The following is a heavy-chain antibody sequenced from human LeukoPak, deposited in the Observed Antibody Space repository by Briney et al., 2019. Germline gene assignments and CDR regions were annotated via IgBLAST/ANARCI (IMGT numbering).Heavy chain of an antibody. CDR3: ASLISAAATS. V-gene: IGHV4-39*01. Sequence: PSETLSLTCTVSGGSISRSGYAWGWIRQPPGKGLEWIASTYYSGSTSSYNPSLKSRVTISVDTSKNQFSLELSSVTAADTAVYYCASLISAAATSWGQGTLVTVSS. CDR1: GGSISRSGYA. J-gene: IGHJ5*02. CDR2: TYYSGSTS. D-gene: IGHD6-13*01.